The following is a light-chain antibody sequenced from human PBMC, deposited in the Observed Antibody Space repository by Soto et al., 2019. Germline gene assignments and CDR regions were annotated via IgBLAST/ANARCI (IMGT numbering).Light chain of an antibody. CDR2: EVS. CDR3: SSYAGSNNNYV. J-gene: IGLJ1*01. V-gene: IGLV2-8*01. CDR1: SSDVGGYNY. Sequence: QSALTQPPSASGSPGQSVTISCTGTSSDVGGYNYVSWYQQHPGKAPKLMIYEVSNRPSGVPDRFSGSKSGNTASLTVSGLQAEDEADYYCSSYAGSNNNYVFGTGTKVTVL.